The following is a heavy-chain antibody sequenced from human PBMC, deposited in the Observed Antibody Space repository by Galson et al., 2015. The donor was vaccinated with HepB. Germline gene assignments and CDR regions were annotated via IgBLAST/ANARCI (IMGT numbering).Heavy chain of an antibody. D-gene: IGHD3-10*01. Sequence: SLRLSCAASGFTFSSYWMNWVRQAPGKGLEWVASINQDGSEKYYADSVRGRFTISRDNAKNSLYLQMNSLRAEDTAVYYCARDGFDRGLYFDYWGQGTLVTVSS. CDR2: INQDGSEK. V-gene: IGHV3-7*03. J-gene: IGHJ4*02. CDR1: GFTFSSYW. CDR3: ARDGFDRGLYFDY.